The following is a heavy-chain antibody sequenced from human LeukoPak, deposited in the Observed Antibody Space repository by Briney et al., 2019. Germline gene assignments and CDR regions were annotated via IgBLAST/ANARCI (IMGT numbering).Heavy chain of an antibody. CDR2: IYYSGST. CDR1: GGSISSYY. J-gene: IGHJ5*02. CDR3: ARVGGTARFDP. Sequence: VKPSETLSLTCTVSGGSISSYYWSWIRQPPGKGLEWIGYIYYSGSTNYNPSLKSRVTISVDTSKNQFSLKLSSVTAADTAVYYCARVGGTARFDPWGQGTLVTVSS. D-gene: IGHD5-18*01. V-gene: IGHV4-59*01.